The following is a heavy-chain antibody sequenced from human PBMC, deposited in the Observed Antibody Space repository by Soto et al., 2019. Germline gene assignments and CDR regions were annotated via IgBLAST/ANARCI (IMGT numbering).Heavy chain of an antibody. CDR3: ARDQAYCGGDCPSNAFDI. D-gene: IGHD2-21*02. Sequence: QVQLVQSGAEVKKPGSSVKVSCKASGGTFSSYAISWVRQAPGQGLEWMGGIIPIFGTANYAQKFQGRDTITADESTRTAYMELSSLRSEDTAVYYCARDQAYCGGDCPSNAFDIWGQGTMVTVSS. J-gene: IGHJ3*02. CDR2: IIPIFGTA. V-gene: IGHV1-69*01. CDR1: GGTFSSYA.